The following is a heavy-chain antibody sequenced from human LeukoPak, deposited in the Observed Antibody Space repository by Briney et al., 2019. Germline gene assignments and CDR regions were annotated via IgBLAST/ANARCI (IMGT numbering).Heavy chain of an antibody. D-gene: IGHD3-10*01. CDR2: INHSGST. Sequence: SETLSLTCGVYGGSFSGYYWTWIRQPPGKGLEWIGEINHSGSTNYNPSLKSRVTISVDTSKNQFSLKLSSVTAADTAVYYCARRRRITMVRGVDNWFDPWGQGTLVTVSS. CDR3: ARRRRITMVRGVDNWFDP. J-gene: IGHJ5*02. V-gene: IGHV4-34*01. CDR1: GGSFSGYY.